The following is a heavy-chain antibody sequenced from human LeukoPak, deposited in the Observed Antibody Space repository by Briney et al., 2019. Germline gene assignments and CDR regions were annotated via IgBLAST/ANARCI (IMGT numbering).Heavy chain of an antibody. CDR3: ARLHVGASVY. Sequence: SETLSLTCTVSGGSISSSSYYWGWIRPPPGKGLEWIGSIYYSGSTYYNPSLKSRVTISVDTSKNQFSLKLSSVTAADTAVYYCARLHVGASVYWGQGTLVTVSS. V-gene: IGHV4-39*01. J-gene: IGHJ4*02. D-gene: IGHD1-26*01. CDR1: GGSISSSSYY. CDR2: IYYSGST.